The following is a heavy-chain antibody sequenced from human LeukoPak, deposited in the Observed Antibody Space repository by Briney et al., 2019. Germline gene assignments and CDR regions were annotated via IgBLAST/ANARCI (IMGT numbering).Heavy chain of an antibody. J-gene: IGHJ6*04. D-gene: IGHD6-19*01. CDR2: ISSSSSTI. CDR1: GFTFSSYS. Sequence: PGGSLRLSCAASGFTFSSYSMNWVRQAPGKGLEWVSYISSSSSTIYYADSVKGRFTIFRDNAKNSLYLQMNSLRAEDTAVYYCAGDYLSGADVWGKGTTVTVSS. V-gene: IGHV3-48*01. CDR3: AGDYLSGADV.